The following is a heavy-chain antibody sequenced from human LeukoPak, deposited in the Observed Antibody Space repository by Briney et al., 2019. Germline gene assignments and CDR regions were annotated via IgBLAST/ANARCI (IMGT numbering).Heavy chain of an antibody. J-gene: IGHJ4*02. V-gene: IGHV3-33*01. CDR1: GFTFSSYG. CDR3: ARAPEAVVSYFDY. D-gene: IGHD3-22*01. Sequence: GGSLRLSCAASGFTFSSYGMHWVRQAPGKGLEWVAVIWYDGSNKYYADSVKGRFTISRDNSKNTLYLQMNSLRAEDTAVYYCARAPEAVVSYFDYWGQGTLVTVSS. CDR2: IWYDGSNK.